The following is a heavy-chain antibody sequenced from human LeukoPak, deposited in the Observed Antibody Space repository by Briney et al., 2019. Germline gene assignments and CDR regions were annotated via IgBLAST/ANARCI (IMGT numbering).Heavy chain of an antibody. Sequence: SETLPLTCTDSGGSISSSSYYWGWIRQPPGKGLEWIGSIYYSGSTYYNPSLKSRVTISVDTSKNQFSLKLSSVTAADTAVYYCARLRRYCSSTSCYFRETNAFDIWGQGTMVTVSS. J-gene: IGHJ3*02. CDR3: ARLRRYCSSTSCYFRETNAFDI. CDR1: GGSISSSSYY. CDR2: IYYSGST. D-gene: IGHD2-2*01. V-gene: IGHV4-39*01.